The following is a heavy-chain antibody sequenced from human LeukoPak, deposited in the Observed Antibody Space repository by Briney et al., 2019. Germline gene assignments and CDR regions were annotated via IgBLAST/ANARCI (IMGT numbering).Heavy chain of an antibody. CDR3: AKEGPMAVAGYFDF. CDR1: GFTFHDYA. J-gene: IGHJ4*02. CDR2: ITGDGNRT. V-gene: IGHV3-43*02. Sequence: TGGSLRLSCAASGFTFHDYAMHWVRQAPGKGLAWVSLITGDGNRTYYADSVKGRFTISRDNTKISLYLQMSSLRTEDTALYYCAKEGPMAVAGYFDFWGQGTLVTVSS. D-gene: IGHD6-19*01.